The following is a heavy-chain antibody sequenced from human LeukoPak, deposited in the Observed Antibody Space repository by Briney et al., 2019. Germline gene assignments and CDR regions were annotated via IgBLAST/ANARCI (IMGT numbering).Heavy chain of an antibody. CDR1: GGSSSGYY. D-gene: IGHD3-10*01. CDR2: INHSGST. J-gene: IGHJ5*02. Sequence: PSETLSLTCVLYGGSSSGYYWSWIRQPPGEGLEWIGEINHSGSTNYNTSPKSRVTISVDTSKTQFSLKLSSVPAADTAVYYCASRGPPRTLLRGVKSGWFDPWGQGTLVTVSS. CDR3: ASRGPPRTLLRGVKSGWFDP. V-gene: IGHV4-34*01.